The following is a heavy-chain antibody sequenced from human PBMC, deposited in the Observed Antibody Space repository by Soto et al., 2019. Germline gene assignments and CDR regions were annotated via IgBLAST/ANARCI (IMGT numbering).Heavy chain of an antibody. D-gene: IGHD1-26*01. CDR1: GFTFSSSA. J-gene: IGHJ4*02. Sequence: EVQLLESGGGLVQPGGSLRLSCTVSGFTFSSSAMNWVRQAPGKGLEWVSVISGSGGSTYYADSVKGRLTISSDNSKNTLYLQMDSLRADDTAVYYCVKTMGVPPPYSFDFWGQGTLVTVSS. V-gene: IGHV3-23*01. CDR2: ISGSGGST. CDR3: VKTMGVPPPYSFDF.